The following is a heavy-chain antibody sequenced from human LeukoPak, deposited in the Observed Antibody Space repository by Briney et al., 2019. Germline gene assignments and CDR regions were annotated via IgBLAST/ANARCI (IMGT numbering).Heavy chain of an antibody. V-gene: IGHV3-33*06. D-gene: IGHD3-22*01. CDR2: IWYDGSNK. CDR1: GFTFSSYG. J-gene: IGHJ3*02. CDR3: AKALSYYYDSSGSYDAFDI. Sequence: GGSLRLSCAASGFTFSSYGMHWVRQAPGKGLEWVAVIWYDGSNKYYADSVKGRFTISRDNSKNTLYLQMNSLRAEDTAVYYCAKALSYYYDSSGSYDAFDIWGQGTMVTDSS.